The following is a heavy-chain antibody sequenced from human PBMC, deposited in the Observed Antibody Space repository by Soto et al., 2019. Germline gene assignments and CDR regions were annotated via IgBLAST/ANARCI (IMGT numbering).Heavy chain of an antibody. CDR3: VGAYYDSSGYFDY. J-gene: IGHJ4*02. V-gene: IGHV4-39*01. CDR1: GGSISSSSYY. Sequence: SSETLSLTCTVSGGSISSSSYYWGWIRQPPGKGLEWIGSIYYSGSTYYNPSLKSRVTISVDTPKNQFSLNLSSVTAAETAVYYCVGAYYDSSGYFDYWGQGTLVTVS. CDR2: IYYSGST. D-gene: IGHD3-22*01.